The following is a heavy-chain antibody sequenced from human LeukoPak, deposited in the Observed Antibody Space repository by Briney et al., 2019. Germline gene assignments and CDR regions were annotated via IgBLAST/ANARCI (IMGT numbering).Heavy chain of an antibody. CDR1: GGSFSGYY. D-gene: IGHD3-16*02. CDR2: INHSGST. CDR3: ARLCYDDIWGSYPEHFDY. J-gene: IGHJ4*02. Sequence: PSETLSLTCAVYGGSFSGYYWSWIRQPPGKGLEWIGEINHSGSTNYNPSLKSRVTISVDTSKNQFSLKLSSVTAADTAVYYCARLCYDDIWGSYPEHFDYWGQGTLVTVSS. V-gene: IGHV4-34*01.